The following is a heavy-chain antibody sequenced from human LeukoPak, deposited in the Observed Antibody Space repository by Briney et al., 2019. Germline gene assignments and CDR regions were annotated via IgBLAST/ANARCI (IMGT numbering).Heavy chain of an antibody. D-gene: IGHD3-22*01. CDR2: ISYDGSNK. J-gene: IGHJ4*02. CDR1: GFTFSSYA. CDR3: ARVDSSGYYFMKPFDY. V-gene: IGHV3-30-3*01. Sequence: GRSLRLSCAASGFTFSSYAMHWVRQAPGKGLEWVAVISYDGSNKYYADSVKGRFTISRDNSKNTLYLQMNSLRAEDTAVYYCARVDSSGYYFMKPFDYWGKGTLVTVSS.